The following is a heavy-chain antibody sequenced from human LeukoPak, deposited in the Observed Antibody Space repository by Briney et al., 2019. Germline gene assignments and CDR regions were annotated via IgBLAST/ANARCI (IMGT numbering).Heavy chain of an antibody. V-gene: IGHV3-33*01. D-gene: IGHD3-10*01. CDR3: ARDSGPMVRGVKRY. J-gene: IGHJ4*02. CDR2: IWYDGSNK. Sequence: PGRSLRLSCAASGFTFSSYGMHWVRQAPGKGLEWVAVIWYDGSNKYYADSVKGRFTISRDNSKNTLYLQMNSPRAEDTAVYYCARDSGPMVRGVKRYWGQGTLVTVSS. CDR1: GFTFSSYG.